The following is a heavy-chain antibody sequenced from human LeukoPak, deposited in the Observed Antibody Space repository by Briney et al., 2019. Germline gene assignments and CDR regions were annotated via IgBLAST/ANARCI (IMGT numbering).Heavy chain of an antibody. CDR3: ARHALKRQWEILNPTFDY. Sequence: SETLSLTCTVSGGSISGYYWSWIRQPPGKGLEWIGSIYYNGSTYYNPSLKSRVTISVDTSKNQFSLKLSSVTAADTAVYYCARHALKRQWEILNPTFDYWGQGTLVTVPS. CDR1: GGSISGYY. V-gene: IGHV4-39*01. J-gene: IGHJ4*02. CDR2: IYYNGST. D-gene: IGHD1-26*01.